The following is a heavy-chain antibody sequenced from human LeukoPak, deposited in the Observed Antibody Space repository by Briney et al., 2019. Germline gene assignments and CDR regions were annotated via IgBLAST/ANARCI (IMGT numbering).Heavy chain of an antibody. J-gene: IGHJ5*02. Sequence: PGGSLRLSCAASGFTFSSYSMNWVRQAPGKGLEWVSSISSSSSYIYYADSVKGRFTISRDNAKNSLYLQMNSLRAEDTAVYYCARGARVAAAGTGPWGQGTLVTVSS. V-gene: IGHV3-21*01. CDR3: ARGARVAAAGTGP. D-gene: IGHD6-13*01. CDR1: GFTFSSYS. CDR2: ISSSSSYI.